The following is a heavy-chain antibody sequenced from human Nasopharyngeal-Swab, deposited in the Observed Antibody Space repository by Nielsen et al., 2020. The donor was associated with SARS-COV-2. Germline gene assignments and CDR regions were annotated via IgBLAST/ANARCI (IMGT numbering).Heavy chain of an antibody. J-gene: IGHJ5*02. D-gene: IGHD3-3*01. CDR3: ARHTSSSGHLNWFDP. V-gene: IGHV4-4*07. CDR1: GGSISSYY. CDR2: IYTSGST. Sequence: SETLSLTCTVSGGSISSYYWSWIRQPAGKGLEWIGRIYTSGSTNYNPSLKSRVTMLIDTSKSQFSLKLSSVTAAGTAVYYCARHTSSSGHLNWFDPWGQGNVVTVSS.